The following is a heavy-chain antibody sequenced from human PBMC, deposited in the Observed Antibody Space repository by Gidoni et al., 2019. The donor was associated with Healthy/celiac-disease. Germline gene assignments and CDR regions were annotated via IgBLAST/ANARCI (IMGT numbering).Heavy chain of an antibody. Sequence: QVQLVQSGAEVKKPGSSVKVSCQASGGTFSSYAISWVRPAPGQGLEWMGRLIPILGIANYAQKFQGRVTITADKSTSTAFMELSSLRSEDTAVYFCARVPLHIAVAGHFDYWGQGTLVTVSS. CDR3: ARVPLHIAVAGHFDY. CDR2: LIPILGIA. D-gene: IGHD6-19*01. V-gene: IGHV1-69*04. J-gene: IGHJ4*02. CDR1: GGTFSSYA.